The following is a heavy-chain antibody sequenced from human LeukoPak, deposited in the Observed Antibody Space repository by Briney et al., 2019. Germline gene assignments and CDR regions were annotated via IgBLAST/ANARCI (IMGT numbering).Heavy chain of an antibody. CDR2: IIPIFGTA. D-gene: IGHD6-13*01. CDR1: GGTFSSYA. J-gene: IGHJ4*02. CDR3: ARGRQQLVLSYYFDY. Sequence: SVKVSCKASGGTFSSYAISWVRQAPGQGLEWMGGIIPIFGTANYAQKSQGRVTITADESTSTAYMELSSLRSEDTAVYYCARGRQQLVLSYYFDYWGQGTLVTVSS. V-gene: IGHV1-69*13.